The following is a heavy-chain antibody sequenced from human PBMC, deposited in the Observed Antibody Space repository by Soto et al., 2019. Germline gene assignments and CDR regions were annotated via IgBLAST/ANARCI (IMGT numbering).Heavy chain of an antibody. J-gene: IGHJ5*02. CDR1: GFTFSSYG. CDR3: VKDSSTLFDP. Sequence: GGSLRLSCAASGFTFSSYGMHWVRQAPGKGLEWVAVISYDGSNKYYADSVKGRFTISRDNSKNTLYLQMNSLRAEDTAVYYCVKDSSTLFDPWGQGTPVTVS. CDR2: ISYDGSNK. V-gene: IGHV3-30*18. D-gene: IGHD6-6*01.